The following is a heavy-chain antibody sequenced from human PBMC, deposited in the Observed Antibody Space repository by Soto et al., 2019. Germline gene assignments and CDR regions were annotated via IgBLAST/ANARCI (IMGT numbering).Heavy chain of an antibody. D-gene: IGHD6-13*01. J-gene: IGHJ3*01. Sequence: SETLSLTCSVSGGSVSNKTYYWSSIRQPPGKGLEWIGYIYYDGGTTYNSSLKSRVTISTDTSRSQLSLQLTSATPADTAFHYCARVLPGIAAAYDAFDVWGQGTMVTVSS. CDR3: ARVLPGIAAAYDAFDV. V-gene: IGHV4-61*01. CDR2: IYYDGGT. CDR1: GGSVSNKTYY.